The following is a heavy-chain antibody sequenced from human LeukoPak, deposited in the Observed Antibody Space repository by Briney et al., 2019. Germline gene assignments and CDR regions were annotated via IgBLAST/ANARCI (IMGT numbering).Heavy chain of an antibody. J-gene: IGHJ4*02. CDR1: GFTFSSYV. D-gene: IGHD2/OR15-2a*01. CDR3: VSFYETY. CDR2: INSDGSWT. Sequence: GGSLRLSCAASGFTFSSYVMSWVRHAPGKGLVWVSHINSDGSWTSCADSVKGRFTISKDNAKNTVYLQMNSLRAEDTAVYYCVSFYETYWGRGTLVTVSS. V-gene: IGHV3-74*01.